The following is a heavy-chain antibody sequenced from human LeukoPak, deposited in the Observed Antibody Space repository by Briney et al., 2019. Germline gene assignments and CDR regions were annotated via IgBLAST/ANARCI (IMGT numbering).Heavy chain of an antibody. CDR3: ATDQSPGGYSKFDY. CDR1: GFTFSSYE. V-gene: IGHV3-48*03. J-gene: IGHJ4*02. Sequence: GGSLRLSCAASGFTFSSYEMNWVRQAPGKGLEWVSYISSSGSTIYYADSVKGRFTISRDNAKNSLYLQMSSLKASDTAMYYCATDQSPGGYSKFDYWGQGTLVTVSS. D-gene: IGHD5-18*01. CDR2: ISSSGSTI.